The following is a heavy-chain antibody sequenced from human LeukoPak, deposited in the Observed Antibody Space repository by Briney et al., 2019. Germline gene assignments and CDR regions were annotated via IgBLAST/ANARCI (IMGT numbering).Heavy chain of an antibody. Sequence: GGSLRLSCAASGFTFSSYAMSWVRQAPGKGLEWVSVISGGTGNTYYADSVKGRFTISRDNSKNTLYLQMNSLRAEDTAVYYCATASTVTTKDGYWGQGTLVTVSS. J-gene: IGHJ4*02. CDR2: ISGGTGNT. CDR1: GFTFSSYA. CDR3: ATASTVTTKDGY. D-gene: IGHD4-17*01. V-gene: IGHV3-23*01.